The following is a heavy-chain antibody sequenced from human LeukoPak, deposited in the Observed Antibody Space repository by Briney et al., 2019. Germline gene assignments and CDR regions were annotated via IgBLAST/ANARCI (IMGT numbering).Heavy chain of an antibody. D-gene: IGHD3-10*01. CDR2: IRYSGSNK. CDR3: AKDATYYHDSGNYYYMDV. V-gene: IGHV3-30*02. Sequence: GGSLRLSCSASGFTFSSYGMHWVRQAPGKGLEWVTFIRYSGSNKYYADSVKGRFTISRDNSKNTLYLQINSLRAEDTAVYYCAKDATYYHDSGNYYYMDVWGKGTTVTVSS. CDR1: GFTFSSYG. J-gene: IGHJ6*03.